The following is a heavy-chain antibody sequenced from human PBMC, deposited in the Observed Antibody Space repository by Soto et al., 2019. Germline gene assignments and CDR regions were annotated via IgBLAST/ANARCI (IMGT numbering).Heavy chain of an antibody. J-gene: IGHJ4*02. D-gene: IGHD6-19*01. CDR1: GFTFSSYE. CDR2: ISSSGVTI. V-gene: IGHV3-48*03. CDR3: ATRGPSTGYTSGWYAY. Sequence: GGSLRLSCVASGFTFSSYEMNWVRQAPGKGLEWVSYISSSGVTIYYADSVKGRFTISRDNAKNSLYLQMNSLRAEDTAVYYCATRGPSTGYTSGWYAYWGQGTLVTVSS.